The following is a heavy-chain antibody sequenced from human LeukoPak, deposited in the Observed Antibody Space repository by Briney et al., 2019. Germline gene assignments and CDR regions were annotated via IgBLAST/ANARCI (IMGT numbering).Heavy chain of an antibody. CDR3: AREYPGDILTGYFDY. Sequence: SETLSLTCTVSGGSISSGGYYWSWIRQHPGKGLEWIGYIYYSGSTYYNPSLKSRVTISVDTSKNQFSLKLSSVTAADTAVYYCAREYPGDILTGYFDYWGQGTLVTVSS. CDR1: GGSISSGGYY. CDR2: IYYSGST. J-gene: IGHJ4*02. V-gene: IGHV4-31*03. D-gene: IGHD3-9*01.